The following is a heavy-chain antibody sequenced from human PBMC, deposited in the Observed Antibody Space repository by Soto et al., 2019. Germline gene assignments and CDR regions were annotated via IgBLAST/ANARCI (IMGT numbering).Heavy chain of an antibody. CDR2: ISVSGGST. Sequence: EVQLLESGGGLVQPGGSLRLSCAASGFTFSSYAMSWVRQAPGKGLEWVSAISVSGGSTYYADSVKGRFTISRDNSKNTLYLQMNSLRAEDTAVYYCAKESVPAGYYYCGMDVWGQGTTVTVSS. D-gene: IGHD2-2*01. CDR3: AKESVPAGYYYCGMDV. J-gene: IGHJ6*02. CDR1: GFTFSSYA. V-gene: IGHV3-23*01.